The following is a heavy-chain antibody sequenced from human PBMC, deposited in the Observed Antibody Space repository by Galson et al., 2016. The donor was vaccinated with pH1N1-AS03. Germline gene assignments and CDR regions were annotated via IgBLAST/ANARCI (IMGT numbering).Heavy chain of an antibody. V-gene: IGHV1-18*04. J-gene: IGHJ4*02. Sequence: SVKVSCKASGYRLSSYGIYWVRQAPGQGLETMGWISGYSDSTKFAQKFQGRLTMTVDTSTSTAYMELRNLTSDDTATYFCARDLVFEYWGQGALVLVSS. CDR3: ARDLVFEY. CDR1: GYRLSSYG. CDR2: ISGYSDST. D-gene: IGHD2-2*01.